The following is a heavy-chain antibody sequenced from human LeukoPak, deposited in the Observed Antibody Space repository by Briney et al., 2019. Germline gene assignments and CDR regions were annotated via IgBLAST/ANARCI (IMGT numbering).Heavy chain of an antibody. V-gene: IGHV1-46*01. Sequence: ASVKVSRKASGYDFTTNYIHWVRQAPGQGLEWMGTINPSVSSTTYGQRFRGRVTMTRDTSTATVYMDLGSLTSEDTAIYYCAKGYCTGASCYVLDSWGQGTLVTVSS. CDR3: AKGYCTGASCYVLDS. D-gene: IGHD2-15*01. J-gene: IGHJ4*02. CDR1: GYDFTTNY. CDR2: INPSVSST.